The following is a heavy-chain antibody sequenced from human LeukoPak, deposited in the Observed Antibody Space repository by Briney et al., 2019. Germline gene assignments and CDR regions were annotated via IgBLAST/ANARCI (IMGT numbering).Heavy chain of an antibody. V-gene: IGHV3-21*01. CDR2: ISTSSSYI. Sequence: GGSLRLSCTASGFTFSSYSMNWVRQAPGKGLEWVSSISTSSSYIYYADSVKGRFTISRDNAKNSLYLQMNSLRAEDTAVYYCAGLGITMIGGVWGKGTTVTISS. CDR3: AGLGITMIGGV. J-gene: IGHJ6*04. D-gene: IGHD3-10*02. CDR1: GFTFSSYS.